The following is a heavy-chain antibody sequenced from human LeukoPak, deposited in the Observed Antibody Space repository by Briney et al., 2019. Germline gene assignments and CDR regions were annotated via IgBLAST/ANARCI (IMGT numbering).Heavy chain of an antibody. J-gene: IGHJ4*02. Sequence: SETLSLTCTVSGGSISSYYWSWIRQPAGKGLEWIGRIYTSGSTNYNPSLKSRVTMSVDTSKNQFSLKLSSVTAADTAVYYCRGGSYVGGYDYWGREPWSPSPQ. CDR2: IYTSGST. D-gene: IGHD1-26*01. V-gene: IGHV4-4*07. CDR1: GGSISSYY. CDR3: RGGSYVGGYDY.